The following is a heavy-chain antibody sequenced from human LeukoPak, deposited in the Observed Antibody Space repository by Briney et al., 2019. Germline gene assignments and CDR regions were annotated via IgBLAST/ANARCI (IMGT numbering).Heavy chain of an antibody. CDR3: ATYYDFWSGYSDY. V-gene: IGHV3-48*03. CDR2: ISSSGSTK. CDR1: GFTFSSYE. J-gene: IGHJ4*02. D-gene: IGHD3-3*01. Sequence: PGGSLRLSCAASGFTFSSYEMNWVRQAPGKGLEWVSDISSSGSTKYYADSVKGRFTISRDNAKNSLYLQMNSLRAEDTAVYYCATYYDFWSGYSDYWGQGTLVTVSS.